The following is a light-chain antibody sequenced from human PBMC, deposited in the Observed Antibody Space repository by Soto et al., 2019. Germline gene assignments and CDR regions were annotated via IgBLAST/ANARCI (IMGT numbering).Light chain of an antibody. J-gene: IGLJ2*01. CDR2: EVS. CDR3: RSYTGSSTLV. Sequence: QSALTQPASVSGSPGQSITISCTGTSSDVGGYNYVSWYQQHPGKAPKLMIYEVSNRPSGVSNRFSGSKSGNTASLTISGLQAEHEADYYCRSYTGSSTLVFGGGTKLTVL. CDR1: SSDVGGYNY. V-gene: IGLV2-14*01.